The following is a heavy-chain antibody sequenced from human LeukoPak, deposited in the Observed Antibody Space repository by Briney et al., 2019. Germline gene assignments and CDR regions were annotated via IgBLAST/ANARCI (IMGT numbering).Heavy chain of an antibody. CDR1: GFTVGYNY. CDR3: ARDLHLPY. Sequence: PGGSLRLSCAASGFTVGYNYMNWVRQAPGKGLEWVSYITSSSSTIHYADSVKGRFTVSRDNAKNSLYLQMNSLRTEDTAVYYCARDLHLPYWGQGTLVTVSS. J-gene: IGHJ4*02. V-gene: IGHV3-48*01. CDR2: ITSSSSTI.